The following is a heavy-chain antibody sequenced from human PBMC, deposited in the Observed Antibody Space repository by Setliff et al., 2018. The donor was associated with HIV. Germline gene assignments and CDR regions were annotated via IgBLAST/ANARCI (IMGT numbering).Heavy chain of an antibody. CDR1: GGTFSSYA. D-gene: IGHD2-2*01. V-gene: IGHV1-69*13. J-gene: IGHJ5*02. Sequence: ASVKVSCKASGGTFSSYAINWVRQAPGQGLEWMGKITPIFGEANYAQKFQGRVTITADESTSTAYMELSSLRSEDTAVYYCTRHRVVPAALNWFDPWGQGTLVTVSS. CDR3: TRHRVVPAALNWFDP. CDR2: ITPIFGEA.